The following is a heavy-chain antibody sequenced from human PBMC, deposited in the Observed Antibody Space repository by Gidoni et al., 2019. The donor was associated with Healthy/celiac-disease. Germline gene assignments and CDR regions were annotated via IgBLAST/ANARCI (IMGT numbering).Heavy chain of an antibody. CDR1: GGSISSGGYS. CDR2: IYHSGST. Sequence: LQLQESGSGLVKPSQTLSLTCAVSGGSISSGGYSWSWIRQPPGKGLEWIGYIYHSGSTYYTPSLKSRVTISVDRSKNQFSLKLSSVTAADTAVYYCARATEFVDTAMGRGYYYGMDVWGKGTTVTVSS. CDR3: ARATEFVDTAMGRGYYYGMDV. V-gene: IGHV4-30-2*01. J-gene: IGHJ6*04. D-gene: IGHD5-18*01.